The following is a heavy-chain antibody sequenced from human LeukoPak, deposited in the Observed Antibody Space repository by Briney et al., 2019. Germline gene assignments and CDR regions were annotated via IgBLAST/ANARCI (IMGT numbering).Heavy chain of an antibody. J-gene: IGHJ4*02. CDR2: IYYSGST. Sequence: SETLSLTCTVSGGSISSSSYYWGWIRQPPGKGLEWIGSIYYSGSTYYNPSLKSRVTISVDTSKNQFSLKLSSVTAADTAVYYCARDYNWNEGVDYWGQGTLVTVSS. CDR3: ARDYNWNEGVDY. CDR1: GGSISSSSYY. D-gene: IGHD1-20*01. V-gene: IGHV4-39*02.